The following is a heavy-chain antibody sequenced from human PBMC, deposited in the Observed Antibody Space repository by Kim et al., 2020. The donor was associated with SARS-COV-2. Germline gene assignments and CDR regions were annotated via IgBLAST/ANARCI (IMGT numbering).Heavy chain of an antibody. J-gene: IGHJ5*02. V-gene: IGHV3-7*01. D-gene: IGHD3-10*01. CDR2: IKQDGSEK. Sequence: GGSLRLSCAASGFTFSSYWMSWVRQAPGKGLEWVANIKQDGSEKYYVDSVKGRFTISRDNAKNSLYLQMNSLRAEDTAVYYCAREADYYGSGSDNWFDPWGQGTLVTVSS. CDR3: AREADYYGSGSDNWFDP. CDR1: GFTFSSYW.